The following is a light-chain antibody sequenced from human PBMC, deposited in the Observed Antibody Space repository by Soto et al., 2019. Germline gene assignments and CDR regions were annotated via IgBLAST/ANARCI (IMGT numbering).Light chain of an antibody. CDR2: GAS. CDR1: QSVSSN. J-gene: IGKJ4*01. V-gene: IGKV3-15*01. Sequence: EIVMTQSPATASVSPGERATLSCRASQSVSSNLAWYQQKPGQAPRLLIYGASTRATGVPVRFSGSGSGTDFTLTISSLQSEDFAVYCCQQYSTWPLTFGGGTKVEIK. CDR3: QQYSTWPLT.